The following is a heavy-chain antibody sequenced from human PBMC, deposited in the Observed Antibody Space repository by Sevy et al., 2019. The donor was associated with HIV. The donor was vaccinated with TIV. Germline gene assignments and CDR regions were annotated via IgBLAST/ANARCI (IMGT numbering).Heavy chain of an antibody. D-gene: IGHD3-22*01. CDR1: GYRITNYG. CDR2: INPNNGKT. Sequence: ASLKVSCKASGYRITNYGITWVRQAPGQGLEWMGWINPNNGKTNYAQKFQGRLTMTTDTSTSTAYMELRSLRSDDTAVYYCARGLSFYYDCSGCYPDWYFDLWGRGTLVTVSS. CDR3: ARGLSFYYDCSGCYPDWYFDL. J-gene: IGHJ2*01. V-gene: IGHV1-18*01.